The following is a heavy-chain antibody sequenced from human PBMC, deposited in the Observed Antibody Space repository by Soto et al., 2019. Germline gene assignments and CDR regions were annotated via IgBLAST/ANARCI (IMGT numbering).Heavy chain of an antibody. V-gene: IGHV4-34*02. J-gene: IGHJ4*02. CDR3: ARGNGMILVVQGDAPDKYYLDS. D-gene: IGHD2-8*02. CDR1: GGSFSGYY. CDR2: INHSGSI. Sequence: QVQLQQWGAGLLKPSETLSLTCAVYGGSFSGYYWSWIRQPPGKGLEWIGEINHSGSINYNPSLKNPVTISVDTSKNQFYLTLGSVTAADTAIYYCARGNGMILVVQGDAPDKYYLDSWSQGTLFTFSS.